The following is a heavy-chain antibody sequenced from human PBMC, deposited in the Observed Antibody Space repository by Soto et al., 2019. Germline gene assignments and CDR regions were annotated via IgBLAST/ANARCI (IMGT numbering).Heavy chain of an antibody. CDR1: GGYFSGYY. Sequence: SETLSLTCAVYGGYFSGYYWSWIRQPPGKGLEWIGEINHSGSTNYNPSLKSRVTISVDTSKNQFSLKLSSVTAADTAVYYCARGPGGKYYYYYYGMDVWGQGTTVTVSS. J-gene: IGHJ6*02. V-gene: IGHV4-34*01. D-gene: IGHD1-1*01. CDR2: INHSGST. CDR3: ARGPGGKYYYYYYGMDV.